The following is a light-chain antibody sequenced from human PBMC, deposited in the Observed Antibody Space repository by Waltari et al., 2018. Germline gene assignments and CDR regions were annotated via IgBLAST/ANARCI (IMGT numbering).Light chain of an antibody. CDR2: KNS. V-gene: IGLV1-44*01. J-gene: IGLJ1*01. Sequence: QSVLTQPPSASAPPGQRVPISCSGSSSNLGSNPFPWYQYVPGAAPKLLIHKNSDRPSGVPDRFSASKSGTSASLAISGLQSDDESDYYCSSWDDSLDGHVFGTGTRVTVL. CDR3: SSWDDSLDGHV. CDR1: SSNLGSNP.